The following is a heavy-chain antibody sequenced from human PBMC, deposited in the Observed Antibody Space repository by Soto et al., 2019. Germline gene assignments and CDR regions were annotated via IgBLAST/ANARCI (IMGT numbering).Heavy chain of an antibody. Sequence: QVQLQESGPGLVKPSQTLSLTCTVSGDSISSGDYYWTWIRQHPGKGLEWIGYIYDSGSTYYHPSLKRRLTSSVDTSKHQFSLQLSSVSAADTVVYYCARSSSSGWYPYAFAVWGQGTMVT. J-gene: IGHJ3*01. V-gene: IGHV4-31*03. CDR1: GDSISSGDYY. CDR2: IYDSGST. CDR3: ARSSSSGWYPYAFAV. D-gene: IGHD6-19*01.